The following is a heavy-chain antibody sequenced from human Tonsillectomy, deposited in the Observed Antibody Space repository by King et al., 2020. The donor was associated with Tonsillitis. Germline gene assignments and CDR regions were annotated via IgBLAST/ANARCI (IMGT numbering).Heavy chain of an antibody. CDR1: GGSISSYY. J-gene: IGHJ4*02. Sequence: LQLQESGPGLVKPSETLSLTCSVSGGSISSYYWSWIRQPPGKGLEWIGYIYYSGSTNYNPSLKSRGTISLDTSKNQFSLKLNSVTAADTAVYYCARHAGTGLGELPGFDSWGQGTLVTVSS. D-gene: IGHD3-16*01. CDR2: IYYSGST. CDR3: ARHAGTGLGELPGFDS. V-gene: IGHV4-59*08.